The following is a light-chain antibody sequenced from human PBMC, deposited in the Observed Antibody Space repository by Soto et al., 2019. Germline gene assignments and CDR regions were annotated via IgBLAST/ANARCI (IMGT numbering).Light chain of an antibody. CDR3: QSYDNSLSGSDV. Sequence: QSALTQSPSVSGAPGQRVIISCTGSSSNIGAGYDVNWYQQLPGTAPKLLIYLNVNRPSGVPDRFSGSKSATSASLAISWLQAEYEAEYYCQSYDNSLSGSDVFGTGTKVTVL. J-gene: IGLJ1*01. V-gene: IGLV1-40*01. CDR1: SSNIGAGYD. CDR2: LNV.